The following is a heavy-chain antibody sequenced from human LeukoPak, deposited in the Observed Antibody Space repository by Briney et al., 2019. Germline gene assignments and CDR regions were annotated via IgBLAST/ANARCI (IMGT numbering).Heavy chain of an antibody. Sequence: GASVKVSCKTSGYTFSYYYIHWVRQAPGQGLEWMGTINPSSGGSTYAQKSQGRVTVTRDMSTSTVYMELRSLRSDDTAVYYCARNFHPGNWDYWGQGTLVTVSS. CDR1: GYTFSYYY. D-gene: IGHD1-14*01. CDR3: ARNFHPGNWDY. V-gene: IGHV1-46*04. CDR2: INPSSGGS. J-gene: IGHJ4*02.